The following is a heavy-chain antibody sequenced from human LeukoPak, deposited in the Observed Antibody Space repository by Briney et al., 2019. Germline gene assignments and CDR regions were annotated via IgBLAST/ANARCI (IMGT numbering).Heavy chain of an antibody. D-gene: IGHD5-18*01. V-gene: IGHV3-30-3*01. J-gene: IGHJ4*02. Sequence: GGSLRLSCAASGFTFSSYAMHWVRQAPGKGLEWVAVISYDGSNKYYADSVKGRFTISRDNSKNTLYLQMNSLRAEDTAVYYCARGRIQLWFVDYWGQGTLVTVSS. CDR2: ISYDGSNK. CDR1: GFTFSSYA. CDR3: ARGRIQLWFVDY.